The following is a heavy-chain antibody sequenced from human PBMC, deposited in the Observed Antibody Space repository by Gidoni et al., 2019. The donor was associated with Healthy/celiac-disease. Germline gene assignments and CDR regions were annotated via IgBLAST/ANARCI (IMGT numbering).Heavy chain of an antibody. Sequence: QVQLVESGGGVVQPGRSLRLSCAASGFTFSSYGMHWVRQAPGKGLEWVAVIWYDGSNKYYADSVKGRFTISRDNSKNTLYLQMNSLRAEDTAVYYCARANNYYGSGSYYYYYGMDVWGQGTTVTVSS. D-gene: IGHD3-10*01. CDR2: IWYDGSNK. J-gene: IGHJ6*02. CDR3: ARANNYYGSGSYYYYYGMDV. CDR1: GFTFSSYG. V-gene: IGHV3-33*01.